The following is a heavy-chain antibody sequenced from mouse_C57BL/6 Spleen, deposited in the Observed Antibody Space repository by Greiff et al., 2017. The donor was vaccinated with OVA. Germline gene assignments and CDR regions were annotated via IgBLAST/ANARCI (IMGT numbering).Heavy chain of an antibody. Sequence: EVKVEESGGGLVQPGGSMTLSCVASGFTFSNYWINWFRQSPETGLEWVAQIRLKSDNYATPYAESVKGRFTISRDDSKSSVYLQMNNLRAEDTGIYYCTGGIYYDFWFAYWGQGTLVTVSA. CDR2: IRLKSDNYAT. D-gene: IGHD2-4*01. CDR3: TGGIYYDFWFAY. V-gene: IGHV6-3*01. J-gene: IGHJ3*01. CDR1: GFTFSNYW.